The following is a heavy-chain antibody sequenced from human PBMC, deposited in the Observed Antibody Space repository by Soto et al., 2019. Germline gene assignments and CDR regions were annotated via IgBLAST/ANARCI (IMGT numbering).Heavy chain of an antibody. Sequence: QVQLQESGPGLVKPSQTLSLTCTVSGGSISSGGYSWSWILQHPGKGLEWIGYIYYSGSTYYNPSLHSRVTISEDTSKNQIPIKLSSVTAADAAVYYCARWPQLEPRFDYWGQGTLVTVSS. CDR2: IYYSGST. CDR1: GGSISSGGYS. CDR3: ARWPQLEPRFDY. V-gene: IGHV4-31*03. D-gene: IGHD1-1*01. J-gene: IGHJ4*02.